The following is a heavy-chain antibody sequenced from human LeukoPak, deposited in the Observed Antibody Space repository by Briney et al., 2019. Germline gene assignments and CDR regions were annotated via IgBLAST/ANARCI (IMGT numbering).Heavy chain of an antibody. CDR1: GFTFSSYS. D-gene: IGHD6-13*01. Sequence: GGSLRLSCAASGFTFSSYSMNWVRQAPGKGLEWVSSISSSSSYIYYADSVKGRFTNSRDNAKNSLYLQMNSLRAEDTAVYYCARVRADSSSWFHYYYYGMDVWGQGTTVTVSS. J-gene: IGHJ6*02. V-gene: IGHV3-21*01. CDR2: ISSSSSYI. CDR3: ARVRADSSSWFHYYYYGMDV.